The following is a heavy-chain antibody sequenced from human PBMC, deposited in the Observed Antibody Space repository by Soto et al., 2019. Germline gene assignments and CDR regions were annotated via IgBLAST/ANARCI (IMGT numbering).Heavy chain of an antibody. V-gene: IGHV4-34*01. CDR1: GGSFSGYY. J-gene: IGHJ4*02. CDR3: ARGDTSNSYYFDY. CDR2: INHSGST. D-gene: IGHD6-6*01. Sequence: SETLSLTCAVYGGSFSGYYWIWIRQPPGKGLEWIGEINHSGSTNYNPSLKSRVTISVDTSKNQFSLKLSSVTAADTAVYYCARGDTSNSYYFDYWGQGTLVTVSS.